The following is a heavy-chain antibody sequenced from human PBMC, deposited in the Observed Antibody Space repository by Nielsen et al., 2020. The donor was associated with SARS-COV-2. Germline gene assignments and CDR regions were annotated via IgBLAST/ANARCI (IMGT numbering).Heavy chain of an antibody. V-gene: IGHV3-53*01. J-gene: IGHJ4*02. CDR1: GFTVSNNY. CDR2: IDVGGDT. CDR3: ARDVGLTLPEQFEY. Sequence: GESLKISCAASGFTVSNNYMSWVRQAPGKRLEWVSVIDVGGDTDYTDSVKGRFTISRDNSRNTLYPQINSLRVDDTAVYYCARDVGLTLPEQFEYWGQGTLVTVSS. D-gene: IGHD1-26*01.